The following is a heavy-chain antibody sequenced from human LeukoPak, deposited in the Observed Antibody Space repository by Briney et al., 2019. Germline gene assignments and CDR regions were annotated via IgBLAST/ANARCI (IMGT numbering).Heavy chain of an antibody. V-gene: IGHV3-48*03. D-gene: IGHD5-12*01. CDR1: GFTFSSSD. Sequence: GGSLRLSCAASGFTFSSSDMNWVRQAPGKGLEWVSYISSGSMSIYYADSVKGRFTISRDNAMNSLYLQMISLRAEDTAVYYCARARYTDIEYWGQGALVTVPS. CDR3: ARARYTDIEY. J-gene: IGHJ4*02. CDR2: ISSGSMSI.